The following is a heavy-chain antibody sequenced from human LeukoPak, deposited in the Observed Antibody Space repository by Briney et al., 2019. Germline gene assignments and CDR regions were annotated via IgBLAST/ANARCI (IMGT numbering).Heavy chain of an antibody. J-gene: IGHJ4*02. CDR1: GFTFSSYG. D-gene: IGHD6-19*01. V-gene: IGHV3-30*18. Sequence: GGSLRLSCAASGFTFSSYGMHWVRQAPGRGPEWVAVITFDGHNKFYSDSVKGRFTVSRDNSKDTLYLQMNSLRAEDTAVYYCAKVWSPSGWFWGYFDYWGQGTLVTVSS. CDR3: AKVWSPSGWFWGYFDY. CDR2: ITFDGHNK.